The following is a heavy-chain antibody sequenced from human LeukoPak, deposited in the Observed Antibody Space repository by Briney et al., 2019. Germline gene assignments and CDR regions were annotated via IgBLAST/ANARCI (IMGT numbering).Heavy chain of an antibody. V-gene: IGHV3-23*01. Sequence: GGSLRLSCAASGFTFSSYAMSWVRQAPGKGLEWVSAISGSGGSTYYADSVKGRFTISRDNSKNALYLQMNSLRAEDTAVYYCAKDNWGFYYYYYYMDVWGKGTTVTVSS. CDR1: GFTFSSYA. CDR2: ISGSGGST. D-gene: IGHD7-27*01. J-gene: IGHJ6*03. CDR3: AKDNWGFYYYYYYMDV.